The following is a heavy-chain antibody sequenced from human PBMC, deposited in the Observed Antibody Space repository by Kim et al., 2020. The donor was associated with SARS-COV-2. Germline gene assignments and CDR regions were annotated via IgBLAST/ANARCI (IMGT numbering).Heavy chain of an antibody. Sequence: GGSLRLSCAASGFTFSSYAMHWVRQAPGKGLEWVAVISYDGSNKYYADSVKGRFTISRDNSKNTLYLQMNSLRAEDTAVYYCARDWSSGRLDYWGQGTLVTVSS. CDR2: ISYDGSNK. CDR1: GFTFSSYA. CDR3: ARDWSSGRLDY. D-gene: IGHD6-19*01. J-gene: IGHJ4*02. V-gene: IGHV3-30-3*01.